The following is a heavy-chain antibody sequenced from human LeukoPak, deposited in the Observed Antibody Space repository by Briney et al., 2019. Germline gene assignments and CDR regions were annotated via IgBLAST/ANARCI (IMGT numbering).Heavy chain of an antibody. D-gene: IGHD1-26*01. Sequence: GGSLRLSCAASGFTFSSYWMSWVRQAPGKGLEWVANIKQDGSEKYYVDSVKGRFTISRDNAKNSLYLQMDSLRAEDTAVYYCARVHRVKSPYDRGAPQDYWGQGTLVTVSS. V-gene: IGHV3-7*01. CDR1: GFTFSSYW. CDR3: ARVHRVKSPYDRGAPQDY. CDR2: IKQDGSEK. J-gene: IGHJ4*02.